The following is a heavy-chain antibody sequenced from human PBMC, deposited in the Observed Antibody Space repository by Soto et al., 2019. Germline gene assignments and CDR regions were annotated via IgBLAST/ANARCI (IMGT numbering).Heavy chain of an antibody. CDR2: IYYTGTT. D-gene: IGHD3-10*01. J-gene: IGHJ4*02. V-gene: IGHV4-28*01. Sequence: PSETLSLTCTVPGYSIGSYNWWAWIRQPPGKGLEWLGYIYYTGTTYYNLSLKNRVTMSVDTAQDQFSLKLYSVTAADTAVYYCARNSGLKTGRLDYWGQGLLVTAPQ. CDR3: ARNSGLKTGRLDY. CDR1: GYSIGSYNW.